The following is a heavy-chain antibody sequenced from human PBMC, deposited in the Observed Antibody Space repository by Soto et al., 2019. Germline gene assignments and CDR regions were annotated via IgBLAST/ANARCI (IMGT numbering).Heavy chain of an antibody. V-gene: IGHV3-9*01. Sequence: GGSLRLSCAASGFTFDDYAMHWVRQAPGKGLEWVSGISWNSGSIGYADSVKGRFTISRDNAKNSLYLQMNSLRAEDTALYYCAKDLRSSTGGYYYMDVWGKGTTVTVSS. CDR2: ISWNSGSI. CDR1: GFTFDDYA. CDR3: AKDLRSSTGGYYYMDV. J-gene: IGHJ6*03. D-gene: IGHD3-10*01.